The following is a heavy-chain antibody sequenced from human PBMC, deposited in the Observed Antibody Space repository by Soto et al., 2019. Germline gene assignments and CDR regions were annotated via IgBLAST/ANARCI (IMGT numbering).Heavy chain of an antibody. CDR1: GGSVSDKTYY. CDR3: ARGQRFSDWFDP. D-gene: IGHD3-3*01. J-gene: IGHJ5*02. Sequence: SETLSLTCSVSGGSVSDKTYYWTWMRQPAGKGLEWIGRIYSSGSTKYNPSLQSRISMSLDTSKNQFSLTLASVTAADTAVYYCARGQRFSDWFDPWGQGTLVTVSS. CDR2: IYSSGST. V-gene: IGHV4-61*02.